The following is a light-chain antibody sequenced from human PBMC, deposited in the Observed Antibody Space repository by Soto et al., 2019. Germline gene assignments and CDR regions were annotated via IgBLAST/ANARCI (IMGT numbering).Light chain of an antibody. CDR2: KAS. CDR3: QQYNSYPYT. Sequence: DIPMTQSPSTLSASVGDRVTITCRASQSISSWLAWYQQKPGKALKLLIYKASSLESGVPSRFSGSGSGTEFTLTISSLQPDDFATYYCQQYNSYPYTFGQGTKLEIK. V-gene: IGKV1-5*03. CDR1: QSISSW. J-gene: IGKJ2*01.